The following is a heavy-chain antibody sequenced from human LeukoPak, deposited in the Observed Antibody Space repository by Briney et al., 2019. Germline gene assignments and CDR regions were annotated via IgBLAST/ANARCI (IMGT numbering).Heavy chain of an antibody. CDR3: ARALSSSRYSGSFDY. Sequence: SETLSLTCTVSGGSISSSSYYWGWIRQPPGKGLEWIGSIYYSGSTYYNPSLKSRVTISVDTSKNQFSLKLSSVTAADTAVYYCARALSSSRYSGSFDYWGQGTLVTVSS. V-gene: IGHV4-39*07. D-gene: IGHD6-13*01. CDR1: GGSISSSSYY. CDR2: IYYSGST. J-gene: IGHJ4*02.